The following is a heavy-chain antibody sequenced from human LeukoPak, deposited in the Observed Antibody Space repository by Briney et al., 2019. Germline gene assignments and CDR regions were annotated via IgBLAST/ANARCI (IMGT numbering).Heavy chain of an antibody. CDR3: AREGVAGNQARWYYYYMDV. V-gene: IGHV6-1*01. Sequence: SQTLSLTCAISGDSVSSNSAAWNWIRQSPSRGLEWLGRTYYRSKWYNDYAVSVKSRITINPDTSKNQFSLQLNSVTPEDTAVYYCAREGVAGNQARWYYYYMDVWGKGTTVTISS. CDR2: TYYRSKWYN. CDR1: GDSVSSNSAA. J-gene: IGHJ6*03. D-gene: IGHD6-19*01.